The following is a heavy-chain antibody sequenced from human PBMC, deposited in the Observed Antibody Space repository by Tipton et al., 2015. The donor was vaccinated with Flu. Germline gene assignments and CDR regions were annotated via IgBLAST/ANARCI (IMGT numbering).Heavy chain of an antibody. CDR3: AKDKEFGYYDFRTGHGAGFYDY. J-gene: IGHJ4*02. D-gene: IGHD3-3*01. CDR1: GFTFSSYA. CDR2: ISGRGDYT. V-gene: IGHV3-23*01. Sequence: SLRLSCAGSGFTFSSYAMEWVRQAPGKGLQWVASISGRGDYTYYADSVKGRVTISRDNSKNTLYLQMNSLGAEDAAVYYCAKDKEFGYYDFRTGHGAGFYDYWGQGTLVTVSS.